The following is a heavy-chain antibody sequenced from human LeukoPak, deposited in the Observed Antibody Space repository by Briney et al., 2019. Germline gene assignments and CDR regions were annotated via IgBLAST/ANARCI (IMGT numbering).Heavy chain of an antibody. CDR2: MTASSSHI. CDR3: ARDANWSSDN. J-gene: IGHJ4*02. V-gene: IGHV3-21*03. CDR1: GFTSSSYS. Sequence: PGESLRLSCASSGFTSSSYSMNWIRQAPGKGLEWVSSMTASSSHIWYADVVKGRFTISRDNAKNSLYLQMSSLTADDTGVYYCARDANWSSDNWGQGTLVTVSS. D-gene: IGHD1-1*01.